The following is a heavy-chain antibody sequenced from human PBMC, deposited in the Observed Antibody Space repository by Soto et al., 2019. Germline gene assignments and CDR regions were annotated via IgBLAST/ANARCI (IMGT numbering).Heavy chain of an antibody. Sequence: QVQLVQSGTEVKTSGASVKVSCKASGYSFTSYDINWLRQATGQGPEWMGWVNPNTGDTGLAQRFQARVTLSSDTSINTAYVEVSSLRPDDTAIYFCARALRPAAIAVLDHWGQGTLVAVSS. CDR2: VNPNTGDT. CDR3: ARALRPAAIAVLDH. CDR1: GYSFTSYD. V-gene: IGHV1-8*01. D-gene: IGHD6-19*01. J-gene: IGHJ4*02.